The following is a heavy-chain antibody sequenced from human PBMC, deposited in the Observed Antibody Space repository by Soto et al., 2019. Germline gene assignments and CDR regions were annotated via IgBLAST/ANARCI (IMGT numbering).Heavy chain of an antibody. CDR1: GFSLSTSGMC. D-gene: IGHD3-10*01. CDR3: ARTPITMVREYYFDY. V-gene: IGHV2-70*01. Sequence: GPTLVNPTQTLTLTCTFSGFSLSTSGMCVSWIRQPPGKALEWLALIDWDDDKYYSTSLKTRLTISKDTSKNQVVLTMTNMDPVDTATYYCARTPITMVREYYFDYCGQGTLVTVSS. J-gene: IGHJ4*02. CDR2: IDWDDDK.